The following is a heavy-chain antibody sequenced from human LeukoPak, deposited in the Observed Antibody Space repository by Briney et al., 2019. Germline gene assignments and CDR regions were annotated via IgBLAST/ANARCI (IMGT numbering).Heavy chain of an antibody. D-gene: IGHD5-12*01. CDR1: GYSISSGYY. J-gene: IGHJ4*02. V-gene: IGHV4-38-2*01. Sequence: SETLSLTCAVSGYSISSGYYWGWIRQPPGKGLEWIGSTYHSGTTYYNSSLKSRVTISVDTSKNQFSLNLNSVTAADTAVYYCVRGVATVVNRFDYWGQGTLVTVSS. CDR3: VRGVATVVNRFDY. CDR2: TYHSGTT.